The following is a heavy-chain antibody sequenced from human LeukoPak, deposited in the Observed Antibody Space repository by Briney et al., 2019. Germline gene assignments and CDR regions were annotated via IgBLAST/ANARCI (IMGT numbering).Heavy chain of an antibody. D-gene: IGHD3-22*01. J-gene: IGHJ4*02. V-gene: IGHV3-23*01. CDR3: AKEGRLTVAAVVVENYFDY. CDR2: ISGSGGDT. Sequence: GGSLRLSCSASGFTFSRSAMSWVRQAAGKGLEWGSGISGSGGDTYYTDSVKGRFTISRDNSKTTVYLQMNSLRTEDTATYYCAKEGRLTVAAVVVENYFDYWGQGTPVSVSA. CDR1: GFTFSRSA.